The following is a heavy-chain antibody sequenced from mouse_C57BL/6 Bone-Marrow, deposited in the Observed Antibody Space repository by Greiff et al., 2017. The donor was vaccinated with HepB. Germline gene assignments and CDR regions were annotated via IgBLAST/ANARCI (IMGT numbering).Heavy chain of an antibody. D-gene: IGHD2-3*01. CDR2: IYPRSGNT. J-gene: IGHJ4*01. CDR1: GYTFTSYG. Sequence: VQLQQSGAELARPGASVKLSCKASGYTFTSYGISWVKQRTGQGLEWIGEIYPRSGNTYYNEKFKGKATLTADKSSSTAYMELRSLTSEDSAVYFGARKGTDGYYYAMDYWGQGTSVTVSS. CDR3: ARKGTDGYYYAMDY. V-gene: IGHV1-81*01.